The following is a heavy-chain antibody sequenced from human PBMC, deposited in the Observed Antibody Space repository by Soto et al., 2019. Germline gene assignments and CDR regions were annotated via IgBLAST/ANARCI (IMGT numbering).Heavy chain of an antibody. CDR3: ARGDALAPDLYNWFDY. CDR1: GGTFSSYA. Sequence: ASVKVSCKASGGTFSSYAISWVRQAPGQGLEWMGGIIPIFGTANYAQKFQGRVTITADESTSTAYMELSSLRSEDTAVYYCARGDALAPDLYNWFDYWGQGTLVTVSS. CDR2: IIPIFGTA. J-gene: IGHJ5*01. D-gene: IGHD6-19*01. V-gene: IGHV1-69*13.